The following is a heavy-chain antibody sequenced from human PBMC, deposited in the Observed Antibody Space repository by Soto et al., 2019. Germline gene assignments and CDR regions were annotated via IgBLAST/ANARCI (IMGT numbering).Heavy chain of an antibody. J-gene: IGHJ5*02. Sequence: QVQLVESGGGGVQPGRSLRLSCAASGFTFSSYGMHWVRQAPGKGLEWVAVISYDGSNKYYADSVKGRFTISRDNYKNTLSLKMNSLGAEDSAVYYCAKDYGYCSGGSCYSSGWFDPWGQGTLVTVST. CDR3: AKDYGYCSGGSCYSSGWFDP. CDR2: ISYDGSNK. D-gene: IGHD2-15*01. CDR1: GFTFSSYG. V-gene: IGHV3-30*18.